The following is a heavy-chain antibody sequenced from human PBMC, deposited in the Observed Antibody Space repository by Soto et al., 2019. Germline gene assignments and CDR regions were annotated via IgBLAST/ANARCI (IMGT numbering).Heavy chain of an antibody. CDR3: ARAGDGYPLGWFDP. CDR2: IISVFDTT. V-gene: IGHV1-69*13. D-gene: IGHD5-12*01. J-gene: IGHJ5*02. Sequence: SVKVSCKASGGTFNNYAISWVRQAPGQGLEWMGGIISVFDTTNYAQKFQGRVTITADESTSTAYMELSSLRSEDTGIYYCARAGDGYPLGWFDPWGQGTLVTVSS. CDR1: GGTFNNYA.